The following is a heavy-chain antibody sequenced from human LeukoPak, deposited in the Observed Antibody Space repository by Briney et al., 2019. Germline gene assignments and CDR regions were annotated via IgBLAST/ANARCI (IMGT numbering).Heavy chain of an antibody. D-gene: IGHD4-17*01. J-gene: IGHJ6*03. CDR3: ARDASLTTVTTGHYYYYMDV. V-gene: IGHV1-2*02. Sequence: ASVKVSCKASGYTFTGYYMHWVRQAPGQGLEWMGWINPNSGGTNYAQEFQGRVTMTRDTSISTAYMELSRLRSDDTAVYYCARDASLTTVTTGHYYYYMDVWGKGTTVTVSS. CDR1: GYTFTGYY. CDR2: INPNSGGT.